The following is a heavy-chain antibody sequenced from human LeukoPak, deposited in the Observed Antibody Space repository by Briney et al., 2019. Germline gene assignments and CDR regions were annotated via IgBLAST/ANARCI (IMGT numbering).Heavy chain of an antibody. J-gene: IGHJ4*02. CDR2: ISSSGGPI. CDR1: GFPFSSYE. D-gene: IGHD3-22*01. Sequence: GGSLRLSCAASGFPFSSYEMTWVRQAPGKGLEWISYISSSGGPIHYPDSVKGRFTVSRDNAKNSLYLQMSSLRAEDTAVYYCARGGDSYSSGYYFRFEYWGQGTLVTVSS. CDR3: ARGGDSYSSGYYFRFEY. V-gene: IGHV3-48*03.